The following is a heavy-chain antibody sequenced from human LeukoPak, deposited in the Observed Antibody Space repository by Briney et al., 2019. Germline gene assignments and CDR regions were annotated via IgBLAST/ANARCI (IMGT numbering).Heavy chain of an antibody. J-gene: IGHJ4*02. Sequence: SETLSLTCTVSGGSISSGDYCWSWIRQPPGKGLEWIGYIYYSGSTYYNPSLKSRVTISVDTSKNQFSLKLSSVTAADTAVYYCARAEVRGVINNWGQGTLVTVSS. CDR2: IYYSGST. CDR3: ARAEVRGVINN. CDR1: GGSISSGDYC. D-gene: IGHD3-10*01. V-gene: IGHV4-30-4*01.